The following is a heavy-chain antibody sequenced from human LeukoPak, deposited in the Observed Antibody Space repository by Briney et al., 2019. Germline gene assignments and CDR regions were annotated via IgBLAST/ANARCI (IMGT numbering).Heavy chain of an antibody. CDR2: IYYSGST. CDR1: GGSISSGGYY. J-gene: IGHJ4*02. CDR3: AICFHGSGELL. V-gene: IGHV4-31*03. Sequence: SETLSLTCTVSGGSISSGGYYWSWIRQHPGKGLEWIGYIYYSGSTYYNPSLKSRVTISVDTSKNQFSLKLSSVTAADTAVYYCAICFHGSGELLWGRGTLVTVSS. D-gene: IGHD1-26*01.